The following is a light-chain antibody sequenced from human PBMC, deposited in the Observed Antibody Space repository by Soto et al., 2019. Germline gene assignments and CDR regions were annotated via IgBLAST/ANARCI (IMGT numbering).Light chain of an antibody. Sequence: EIVLTQSPGTLSLSPGERATLSCRASQTVTSTFLSWYQQKPGQAPRLLIYGAFNRATGIPDRFIGGGSETDFTLTISRLEPEDFAVYYCQQFGDSRLTFGGGTKVVI. CDR2: GAF. J-gene: IGKJ4*01. V-gene: IGKV3-20*01. CDR1: QTVTSTF. CDR3: QQFGDSRLT.